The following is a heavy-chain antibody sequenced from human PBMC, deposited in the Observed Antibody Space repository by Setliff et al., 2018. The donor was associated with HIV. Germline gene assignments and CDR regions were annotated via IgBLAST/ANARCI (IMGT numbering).Heavy chain of an antibody. V-gene: IGHV1-69*10. Sequence: EASVKVSCKASGYTFTDYYMHWVQQAPGQGLEWMGGIIPILGIANYAQKFQGRVTITADKSTSTAYMELTSLRFDDTAMYYCVRGVQSPPHYSYYYMDVWGEGTMVTVSS. CDR1: GYTFTDYY. D-gene: IGHD3-3*01. CDR3: VRGVQSPPHYSYYYMDV. CDR2: IIPILGIA. J-gene: IGHJ6*03.